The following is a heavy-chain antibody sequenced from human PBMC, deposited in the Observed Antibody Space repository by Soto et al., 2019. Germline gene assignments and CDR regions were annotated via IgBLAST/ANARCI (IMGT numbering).Heavy chain of an antibody. CDR1: GGSVSSGSYY. J-gene: IGHJ6*02. Sequence: LSLTCTVSGGSVSSGSYYWSWIRQPPGKGLEWIGYIYYSGITNYNPSLKSRVTISVDTSKNQFSLKLSSVTAADTAVYYCARDIRSYSGYDYGYYYGMDVWGQGTTVTVSS. CDR3: ARDIRSYSGYDYGYYYGMDV. D-gene: IGHD5-12*01. CDR2: IYYSGIT. V-gene: IGHV4-61*01.